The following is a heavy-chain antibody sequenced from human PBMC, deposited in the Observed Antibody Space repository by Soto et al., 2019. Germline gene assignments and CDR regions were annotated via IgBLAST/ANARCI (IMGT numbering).Heavy chain of an antibody. CDR3: ARESSGLTTYFDF. CDR2: ISPYNDNT. D-gene: IGHD6-25*01. J-gene: IGHJ4*02. Sequence: QIQLVQSGAEVKKPGASVKVSCKASIYSFTSFAINWVRQAPGQGLEWMGWISPYNDNTNYAQKFQGRVTMTTDTSTTTAYMELRSLTSDDTAVYYCARESSGLTTYFDFWGQGTLVTVSS. CDR1: IYSFTSFA. V-gene: IGHV1-18*01.